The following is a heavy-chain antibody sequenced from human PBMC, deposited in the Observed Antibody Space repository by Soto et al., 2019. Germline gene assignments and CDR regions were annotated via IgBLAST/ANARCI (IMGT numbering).Heavy chain of an antibody. CDR3: AKDRDDYGDYGGRLFDY. J-gene: IGHJ4*02. CDR2: ISGSGGST. Sequence: GGSLRLSCAASGFTFSSYAMSWVRQAPGKGLEWVSAISGSGGSTYYADSVKGRFTISRDNSKNTLYLQMNSLRAEDTAVYYCAKDRDDYGDYGGRLFDYWGQGTLVTVSS. V-gene: IGHV3-23*01. CDR1: GFTFSSYA. D-gene: IGHD4-17*01.